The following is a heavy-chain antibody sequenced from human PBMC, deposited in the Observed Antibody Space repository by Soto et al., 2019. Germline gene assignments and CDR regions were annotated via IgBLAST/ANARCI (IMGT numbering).Heavy chain of an antibody. CDR2: IIPIFGTA. Sequence: GASVKVSCKASGGTFSSYAISWVRQAPGQGLEWMGGIIPIFGTANYAQKFQGRVTITADESTSTAYMELSSLRSEDTAVYYCARVVYGDYPSPGGYYFDYWGQGTLVTVSS. D-gene: IGHD4-17*01. J-gene: IGHJ4*02. V-gene: IGHV1-69*13. CDR3: ARVVYGDYPSPGGYYFDY. CDR1: GGTFSSYA.